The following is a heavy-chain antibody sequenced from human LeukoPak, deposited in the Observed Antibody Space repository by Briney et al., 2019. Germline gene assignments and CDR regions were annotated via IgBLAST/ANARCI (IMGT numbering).Heavy chain of an antibody. CDR3: ARVAAEVVGVPGAIGFGWLRRDYYYMDV. J-gene: IGHJ6*03. CDR2: INPSGGST. D-gene: IGHD2-2*02. Sequence: ASVKVSCKASGYTFTSYYIHWVRQAPGGGLEWMGIINPSGGSTSYAQKFQGRVTMTRDMSTSTVYMELSSLRSEDTAVYYCARVAAEVVGVPGAIGFGWLRRDYYYMDVWGKGTTVTVSS. CDR1: GYTFTSYY. V-gene: IGHV1-46*01.